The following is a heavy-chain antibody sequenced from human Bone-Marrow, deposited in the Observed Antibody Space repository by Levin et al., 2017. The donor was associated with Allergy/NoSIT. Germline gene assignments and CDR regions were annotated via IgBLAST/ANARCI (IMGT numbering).Heavy chain of an antibody. CDR3: ATEGLRFFQSVGNYFDF. CDR1: GFTFSTYT. J-gene: IGHJ4*02. V-gene: IGHV3-30-3*01. Sequence: PGGSLRLSCAASGFTFSTYTLHWVRQAPGKGLEWVAVISFDGSTKFYADSVKGRFTISRDNSKNTLFLQMNSLRAEDTAVYYCATEGLRFFQSVGNYFDFWGQGTLVTVSS. D-gene: IGHD1-26*01. CDR2: ISFDGSTK.